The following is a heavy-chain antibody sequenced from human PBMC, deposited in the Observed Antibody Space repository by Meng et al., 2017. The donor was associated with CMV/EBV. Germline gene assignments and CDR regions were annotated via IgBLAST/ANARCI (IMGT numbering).Heavy chain of an antibody. Sequence: QITFKESGPTLLKPPQTLTLTCTFSGFSLSTSGVGVGWIRQPPGKALEWLALIYWDDDKRYSPSLKSRLTITKDTSKNQVVLTMTNMDPVDTATYYCARIAAAGRFDYWGQGTLVTVSS. V-gene: IGHV2-5*02. CDR1: GFSLSTSGVG. J-gene: IGHJ4*02. D-gene: IGHD6-13*01. CDR2: IYWDDDK. CDR3: ARIAAAGRFDY.